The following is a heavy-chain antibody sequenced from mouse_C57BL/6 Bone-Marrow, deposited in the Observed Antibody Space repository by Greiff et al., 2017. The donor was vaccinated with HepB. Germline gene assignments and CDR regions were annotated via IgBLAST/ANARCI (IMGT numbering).Heavy chain of an antibody. CDR1: GYTFTSYG. J-gene: IGHJ1*03. Sequence: QVQLQQSGAELARPGASVKLSCKASGYTFTSYGISWVKQRTGQGLEWIGEIYPRSGNTYYTEKFKGKATLTADKSSSTAYMELRSLTSEDSAVYFCAKSYYYGSSSWYFDVWGTGTTVTVSS. CDR2: IYPRSGNT. V-gene: IGHV1-81*01. D-gene: IGHD1-1*01. CDR3: AKSYYYGSSSWYFDV.